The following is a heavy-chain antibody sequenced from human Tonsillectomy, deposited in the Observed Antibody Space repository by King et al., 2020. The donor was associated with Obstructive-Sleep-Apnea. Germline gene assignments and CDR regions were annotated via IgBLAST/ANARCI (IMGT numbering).Heavy chain of an antibody. CDR2: ILYDRSIK. CDR3: AKADGYGDYYYYGVDV. V-gene: IGHV3-30*18. J-gene: IGHJ6*02. Sequence: QLVQSGGGVVQPGRSLRLSCAASGLTFSSYGMHWVRQAPGKGLEWVAIILYDRSIKYYADSVKGRFTISRDNSKNTLFLQMTSLRTEDTAVYYCAKADGYGDYYYYGVDVWGQGTTVTVSS. D-gene: IGHD5-24*01. CDR1: GLTFSSYG.